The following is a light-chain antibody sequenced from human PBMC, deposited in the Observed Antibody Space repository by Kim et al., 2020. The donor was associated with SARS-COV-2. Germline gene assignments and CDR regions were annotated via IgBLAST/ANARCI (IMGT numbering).Light chain of an antibody. CDR3: QKYNNVPLT. CDR2: GAS. Sequence: ASVGDRVTITCRASEATGDYLAWYQHKPGKPPNLLISGASTLQPGVPSRFSGSRSGTHFTLTISSLQPEDVATYYCQKYNNVPLTFGGGTKVDIK. CDR1: EATGDY. V-gene: IGKV1-27*01. J-gene: IGKJ4*01.